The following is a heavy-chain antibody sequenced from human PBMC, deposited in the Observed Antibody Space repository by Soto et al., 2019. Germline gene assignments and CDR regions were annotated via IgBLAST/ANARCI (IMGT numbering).Heavy chain of an antibody. D-gene: IGHD6-6*01. CDR2: IYSGGTT. J-gene: IGHJ6*02. V-gene: IGHV3-53*01. CDR1: RFAVYSNY. CDR3: AREYGSSSNYYGMDV. Sequence: EVQLVESGGGLIQPGGSLRLSCAASRFAVYSNYMNWVRQAPGKGLEWVSVIYSGGTTHYADSVKGRFTISRDNSKNTLYLQMSSLRAEDTAVYYCAREYGSSSNYYGMDVWGQGTTVTVSS.